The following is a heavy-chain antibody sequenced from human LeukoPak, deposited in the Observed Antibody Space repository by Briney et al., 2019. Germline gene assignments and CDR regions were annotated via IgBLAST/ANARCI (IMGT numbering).Heavy chain of an antibody. CDR3: AREGGWNDLDY. J-gene: IGHJ4*02. Sequence: GGSLRLSCAASGFTFSSYEMNWARQAPGKGLEWVSYISSSGSLIHYADSVKGRFTFSRDSAKNSLYLQMNSLRGEDTAVYYCAREGGWNDLDYWGQGTLVTVSS. D-gene: IGHD1-1*01. CDR1: GFTFSSYE. V-gene: IGHV3-48*03. CDR2: ISSSGSLI.